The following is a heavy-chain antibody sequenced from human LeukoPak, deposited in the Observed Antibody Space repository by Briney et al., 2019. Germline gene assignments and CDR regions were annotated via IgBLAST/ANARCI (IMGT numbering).Heavy chain of an antibody. CDR3: ARDGPNSSSYPSWLDP. CDR1: GFTFSSYS. J-gene: IGHJ5*02. CDR2: ISSSSSYI. Sequence: PGGSLRLSCAASGFTFSSYSMNWVRQAPGKGLEWVSSISSSSSYIYYADSVKGRFAISRDNAKNSLYLQMNSLRAEDTAVYYCARDGPNSSSYPSWLDPWGQGTLVTVSS. V-gene: IGHV3-21*01. D-gene: IGHD6-6*01.